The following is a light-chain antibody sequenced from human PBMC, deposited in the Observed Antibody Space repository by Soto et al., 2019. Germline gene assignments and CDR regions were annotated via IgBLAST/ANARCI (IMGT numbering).Light chain of an antibody. J-gene: IGLJ2*01. Sequence: QSVLTQPASVSGSPGQSFTISCTGTSSDVGGYNYVSWYQQYPDKAPKLMIYAVSHRPSGVSNRFSGSKSGNTASLTISGLQAEDEADYFCSSYTSTSTLEVFGGGTKVTVL. CDR3: SSYTSTSTLEV. V-gene: IGLV2-14*01. CDR1: SSDVGGYNY. CDR2: AVS.